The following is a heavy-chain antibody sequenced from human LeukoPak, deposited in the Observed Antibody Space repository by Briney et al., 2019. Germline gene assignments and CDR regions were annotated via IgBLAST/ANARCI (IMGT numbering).Heavy chain of an antibody. CDR2: ISYDGSIK. CDR1: RFTFSSYG. D-gene: IGHD4-11*01. J-gene: IGHJ4*02. V-gene: IGHV3-30*18. Sequence: GGSLRLSCAASRFTFSSYGMHWVRPAPGKGLEWVAVISYDGSIKYYADSVKGRFTISRDNSKNALYLQMNSVRTEDTAVYYCAKDPFDYSNYPHTAGFDYWGQGTLVTVSS. CDR3: AKDPFDYSNYPHTAGFDY.